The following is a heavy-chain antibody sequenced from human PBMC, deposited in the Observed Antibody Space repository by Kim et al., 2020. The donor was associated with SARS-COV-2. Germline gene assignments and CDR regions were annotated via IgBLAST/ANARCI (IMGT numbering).Heavy chain of an antibody. J-gene: IGHJ5*02. CDR1: GGSISSYY. D-gene: IGHD2-2*01. V-gene: IGHV4-59*13. Sequence: SETLSLTCTVSGGSISSYYWSWIRQPPGKGLEWIGYIYYSGSTNYNPSLKSRVTISVDTSKNQFSLKLSSVTAADTAVYYCARAFIPRGTIVVVARGWFDPWGQGTLVTVSS. CDR2: IYYSGST. CDR3: ARAFIPRGTIVVVARGWFDP.